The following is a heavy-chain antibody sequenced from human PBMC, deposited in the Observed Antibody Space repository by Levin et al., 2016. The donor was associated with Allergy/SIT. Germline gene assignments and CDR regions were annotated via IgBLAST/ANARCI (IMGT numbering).Heavy chain of an antibody. CDR3: ARISTIAAAGSYYFDY. V-gene: IGHV2-70*11. J-gene: IGHJ4*02. Sequence: PGKALEWLARIDWDDDEYYTTSLKTRLTISKDTSKNQVVLTMTNLDPVDTATYYCARISTIAAAGSYYFDYWGQGTLVTVSS. CDR2: IDWDDDE. D-gene: IGHD6-13*01.